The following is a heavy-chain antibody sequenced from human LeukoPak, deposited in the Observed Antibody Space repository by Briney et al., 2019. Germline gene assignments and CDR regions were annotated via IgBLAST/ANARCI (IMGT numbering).Heavy chain of an antibody. J-gene: IGHJ6*02. D-gene: IGHD6-13*01. CDR2: INHSGST. V-gene: IGHV4-34*01. CDR1: GGSFSGYY. CDR3: ARTPVAAAGPYYYCYGMDV. Sequence: PSETLSLTCAVYGGSFSGYYWSWIRQPPGKGLEWIGEINHSGSTNYDPSLKSRVTISVDTSKNQFSLKLSSVTAADTAVYYCARTPVAAAGPYYYCYGMDVWGQGTTVTVSS.